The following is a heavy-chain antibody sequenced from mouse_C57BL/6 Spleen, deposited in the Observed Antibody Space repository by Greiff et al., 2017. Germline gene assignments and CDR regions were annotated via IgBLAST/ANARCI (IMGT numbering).Heavy chain of an antibody. CDR3: ARSGGSYYGSSYGY. V-gene: IGHV1-42*01. J-gene: IGHJ2*01. CDR1: GYSFTGYY. CDR2: INPSTGGT. D-gene: IGHD1-1*01. Sequence: EVQLQQSGPELVKPGASVKISCKASGYSFTGYYMNWVKQSPEKSLEWIGEINPSTGGTTYNQKFKAKATLTVDKSSSTAYMQLKSLTSEDSAVYYCARSGGSYYGSSYGYWGQGTTLTVSS.